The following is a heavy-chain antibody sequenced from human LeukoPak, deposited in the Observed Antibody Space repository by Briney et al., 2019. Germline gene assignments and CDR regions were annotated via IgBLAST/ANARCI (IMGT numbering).Heavy chain of an antibody. J-gene: IGHJ4*02. CDR2: INPSGGST. V-gene: IGHV1-46*01. CDR3: AREVAAAGFDY. D-gene: IGHD6-13*01. Sequence: ASVKVSCKASGYTSTSYYMHWVRQAPGQGLEWMGIINPSGGSTSYAQKFQGRVTMTRDTSTSTVYMELSSLRSEDTAVYYCAREVAAAGFDYWGQGTLVTVSS. CDR1: GYTSTSYY.